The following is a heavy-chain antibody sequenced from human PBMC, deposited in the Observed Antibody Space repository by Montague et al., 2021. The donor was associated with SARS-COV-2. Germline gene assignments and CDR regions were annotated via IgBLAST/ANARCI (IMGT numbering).Heavy chain of an antibody. V-gene: IGHV4-38-2*02. CDR2: VYHSGNT. J-gene: IGHJ4*02. Sequence: SETLSLTCTVSGFSINSGYQWGWILQPPGKGLEWIVRVYHSGNTYYSPSLQSRVTISVDTSKNQFSLQLTSLTATDTAVYYCARVSGGSNTNYYASSLFDSWGQGTLVAVSS. CDR1: GFSINSGYQ. D-gene: IGHD2-2*01. CDR3: ARVSGGSNTNYYASSLFDS.